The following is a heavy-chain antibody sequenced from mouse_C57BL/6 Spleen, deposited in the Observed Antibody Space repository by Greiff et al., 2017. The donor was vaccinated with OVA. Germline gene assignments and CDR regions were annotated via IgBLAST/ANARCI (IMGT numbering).Heavy chain of an antibody. J-gene: IGHJ3*01. V-gene: IGHV1-81*01. CDR3: AGDYDGGLAY. CDR2: IYPRSGNT. Sequence: VQLQQSGAELARPGASVKLSCKASGYTFTSYGIRWVKQRPGQGLEWIGEIYPRSGNTYYNEKFKGKATLTADKSSSTAYMELRSLTSEDAAVYFCAGDYDGGLAYWGQGTLVTVSA. CDR1: GYTFTSYG. D-gene: IGHD2-4*01.